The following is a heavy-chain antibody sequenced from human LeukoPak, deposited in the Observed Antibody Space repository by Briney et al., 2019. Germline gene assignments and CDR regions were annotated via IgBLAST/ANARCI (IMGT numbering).Heavy chain of an antibody. V-gene: IGHV4-61*02. CDR3: ARGVGSSGYS. D-gene: IGHD3-22*01. Sequence: SETLSLTCSVSGDSISSRDYYWTWIRQPAGKGLEWIGRISAGVSTNDNPSLKNRVTISVDTSKNQFSLKLSSVTAADTAVYYCARGVGSSGYSWGQGTLVTVSS. CDR1: GDSISSRDYY. J-gene: IGHJ4*02. CDR2: ISAGVST.